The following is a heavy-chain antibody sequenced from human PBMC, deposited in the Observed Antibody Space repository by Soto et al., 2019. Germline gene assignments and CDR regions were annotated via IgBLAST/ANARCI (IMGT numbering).Heavy chain of an antibody. CDR2: INAGNGNT. D-gene: IGHD3-22*01. V-gene: IGHV1-3*01. CDR3: ASSYYYNSSCYYRPALYYYYGMDV. Sequence: ASVEVSCKASGYTFTSYDMHWVRQAHAQRLEWMGWINAGNGNTKYSQKLQGRVTITRDTSASTAYMELSSLRSEDTAVYYCASSYYYNSSCYYRPALYYYYGMDVCGQVTTVTVSS. CDR1: GYTFTSYD. J-gene: IGHJ6*02.